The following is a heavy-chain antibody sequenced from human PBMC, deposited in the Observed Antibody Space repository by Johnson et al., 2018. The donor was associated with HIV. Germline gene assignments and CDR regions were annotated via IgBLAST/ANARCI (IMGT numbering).Heavy chain of an antibody. Sequence: QVQLVESGGGVVQTGGSLRLSCAASGFTFSSYAMSWVRQAPGKGLEWVSGINWNGGSTGYADSVKGRFTISRDNSKNTLYLQMNSLRAEDTAVYYCARGSNAKGDAFDIWGQGTMVTVSS. J-gene: IGHJ3*02. D-gene: IGHD3-16*01. CDR1: GFTFSSYA. CDR2: INWNGGST. CDR3: ARGSNAKGDAFDI. V-gene: IGHV3-NL1*01.